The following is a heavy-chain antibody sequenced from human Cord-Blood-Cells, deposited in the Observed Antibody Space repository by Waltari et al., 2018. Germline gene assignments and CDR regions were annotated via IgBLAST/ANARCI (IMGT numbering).Heavy chain of an antibody. V-gene: IGHV4-34*01. CDR2: INHSGST. CDR3: ARGRGWDI. CDR1: GGSFIGYY. D-gene: IGHD2-15*01. Sequence: QVQLQQWGAGLLKPSETLSLTCAVYGGSFIGYYWGWIRQPPGKGLEWFGEINHSGSTNYNPSLKSRVTISVDTSKNQFSLKLSSVTAADTAVYYCARGRGWDIWGQGTMVTVSS. J-gene: IGHJ3*02.